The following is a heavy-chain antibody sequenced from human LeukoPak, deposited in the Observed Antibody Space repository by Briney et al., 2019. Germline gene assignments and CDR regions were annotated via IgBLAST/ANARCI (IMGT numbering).Heavy chain of an antibody. D-gene: IGHD3-10*01. Sequence: GKSLRLSCAASGFTFSSYTMHWVRQAPGKGLECVAFISYDGSNKYYADPVKGRFTISRDNSKNTLYLQMNSLRAEDTAVYYCAKYHYSSGTSLGYWGQGTLVTVSS. CDR3: AKYHYSSGTSLGY. CDR1: GFTFSSYT. V-gene: IGHV3-30*04. J-gene: IGHJ4*02. CDR2: ISYDGSNK.